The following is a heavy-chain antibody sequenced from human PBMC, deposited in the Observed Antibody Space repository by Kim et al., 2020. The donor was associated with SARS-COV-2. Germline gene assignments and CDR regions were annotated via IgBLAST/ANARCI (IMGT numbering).Heavy chain of an antibody. CDR2: GGT. CDR3: AKNNWFDP. J-gene: IGHJ5*02. Sequence: GGTNFAPSVQSRVTISVDTSKSQFSLKLRSVTAADTAVYYCAKNNWFDPWGPGTLVTVSS. V-gene: IGHV4-34*01.